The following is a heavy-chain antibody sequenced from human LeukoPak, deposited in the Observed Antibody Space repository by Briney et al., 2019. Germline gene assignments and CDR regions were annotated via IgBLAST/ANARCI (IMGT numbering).Heavy chain of an antibody. CDR2: ITRSSNYI. J-gene: IGHJ4*02. Sequence: GSLRLSCAASGFTFSSYTMNWVRQAPGKGLEWISSITRSSNYIYYADSMKGRFTISRDNAKKSLYLQMNSLRAEDTAVYYCAKRSAESSGYFNYWGQGVLVTVSS. V-gene: IGHV3-21*04. CDR1: GFTFSSYT. D-gene: IGHD6-19*01. CDR3: AKRSAESSGYFNY.